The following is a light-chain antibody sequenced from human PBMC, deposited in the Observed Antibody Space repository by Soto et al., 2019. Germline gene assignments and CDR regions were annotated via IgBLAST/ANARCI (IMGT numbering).Light chain of an antibody. V-gene: IGKV3-15*01. J-gene: IGKJ4*01. Sequence: ELGMTQSPATLSVSPGERVTLSCRASQSISGNYLAWYQHKPGQAPRLLIYGASTRATGIPARFSGSGSGTDFTLTIRSLQPEDFATYYCQQSYTAPLTFGGGTKVDIK. CDR3: QQSYTAPLT. CDR1: QSISGN. CDR2: GAS.